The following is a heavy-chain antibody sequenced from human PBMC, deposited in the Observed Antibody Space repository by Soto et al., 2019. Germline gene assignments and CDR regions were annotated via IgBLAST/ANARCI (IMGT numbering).Heavy chain of an antibody. CDR1: GYSFTNND. V-gene: IGHV1-8*01. Sequence: ASVKVSCKASGYSFTNNDVTWVRQATGQGLEWMGWMNPGSGDTGYAQKFQGRVTMTRDISIVTAYMELSSLRSDDTAIYYCARMATFGSLNWFDPWGQGTLVTVPS. J-gene: IGHJ5*02. D-gene: IGHD3-16*01. CDR2: MNPGSGDT. CDR3: ARMATFGSLNWFDP.